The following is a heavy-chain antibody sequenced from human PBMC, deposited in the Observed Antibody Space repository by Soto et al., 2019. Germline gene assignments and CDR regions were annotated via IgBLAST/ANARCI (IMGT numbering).Heavy chain of an antibody. Sequence: PGESLKISCKGSGYSFTSYWIGWVRQMPGKGLEWMGIIYPGDSDTRYSPSFQGQVTISADKSITTAYLQWSSLKASDTAMYFCARQNQEGYYYCGVDVWGQGTTVTVSS. V-gene: IGHV5-51*01. CDR1: GYSFTSYW. CDR2: IYPGDSDT. J-gene: IGHJ6*02. CDR3: ARQNQEGYYYCGVDV.